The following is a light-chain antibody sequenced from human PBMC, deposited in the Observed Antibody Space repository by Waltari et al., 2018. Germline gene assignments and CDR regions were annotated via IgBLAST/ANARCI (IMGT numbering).Light chain of an antibody. J-gene: IGKJ2*01. V-gene: IGKV4-1*01. CDR1: QSILYTSNNKNY. Sequence: EIVMTQSPESLAVSLGETATITCKSSQSILYTSNNKNYLAWYQQKPGQPPRPLIYWASSRDSGVPDRFSGSGSGTDFTLTISSLQAEDVAVYYCQQYFDNPRTFGQGTRLEIK. CDR3: QQYFDNPRT. CDR2: WAS.